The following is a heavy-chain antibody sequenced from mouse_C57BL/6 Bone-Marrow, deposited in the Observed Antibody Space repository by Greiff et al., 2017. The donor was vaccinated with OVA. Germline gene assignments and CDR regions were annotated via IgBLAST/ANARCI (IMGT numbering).Heavy chain of an antibody. D-gene: IGHD1-1*01. CDR3: ARDSLYYYGSY. Sequence: EVKVVESEGGLVQPGSSMKLSCTASGFTFSDYYMAWVRQVPEKGLEWVANINYDGSSTYYLDSLKSRFIISRDNAKNILYLQMSSLKSEDTATYYCARDSLYYYGSYWGQGTLVTVSA. J-gene: IGHJ3*01. CDR1: GFTFSDYY. CDR2: INYDGSST. V-gene: IGHV5-16*01.